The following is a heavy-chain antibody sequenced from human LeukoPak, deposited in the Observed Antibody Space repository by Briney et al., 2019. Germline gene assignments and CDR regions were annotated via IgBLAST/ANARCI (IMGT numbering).Heavy chain of an antibody. J-gene: IGHJ4*02. CDR2: INPNSGGT. CDR3: RLLKTMIVEY. Sequence: ASVKVSCKASGYTFTGYYIHWVRQAPGQGLEWMGWINPNSGGTNYAQKFQGRVTMTRDTSISTAYMELSRLRSDDTAVYYCRLLKTMIVEYWGQGTLVTVSS. D-gene: IGHD3-22*01. V-gene: IGHV1-2*02. CDR1: GYTFTGYY.